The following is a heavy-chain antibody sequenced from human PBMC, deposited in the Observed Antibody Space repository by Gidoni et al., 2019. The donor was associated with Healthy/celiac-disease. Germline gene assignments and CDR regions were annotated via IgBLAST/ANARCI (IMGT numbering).Heavy chain of an antibody. CDR2: ISGSGGST. D-gene: IGHD3-9*01. V-gene: IGHV3-23*01. CDR3: AKAGYFDWNVDY. Sequence: EVQLLESGGGLVQPGGSLSLSCAASGFTFSSYAMSWVRQAPGKGLEWVSAISGSGGSTYYADSVKGRFTISRDNSKNTLYLQMNSLRAEDTAVYYCAKAGYFDWNVDYWGQGTLVTVSS. CDR1: GFTFSSYA. J-gene: IGHJ4*02.